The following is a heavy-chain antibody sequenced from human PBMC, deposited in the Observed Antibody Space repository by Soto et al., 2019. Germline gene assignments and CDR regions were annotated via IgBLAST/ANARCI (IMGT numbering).Heavy chain of an antibody. J-gene: IGHJ4*02. V-gene: IGHV4-59*01. CDR1: GGSISSYY. CDR3: AGTYMVRGVYDY. CDR2: IYYSGST. Sequence: SETLSLSCTVAGGSISSYYWSWIRQPPGKGLEWIGYIYYSGSTNYNPSLKSRVTISVDTSKNQFSLKLSSVTAADTVVYYCAGTYMVRGVYDYWGQGTLVTVSS. D-gene: IGHD3-10*01.